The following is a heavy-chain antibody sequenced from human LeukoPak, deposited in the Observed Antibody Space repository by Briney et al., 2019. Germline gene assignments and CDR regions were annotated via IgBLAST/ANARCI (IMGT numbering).Heavy chain of an antibody. D-gene: IGHD3-3*01. CDR2: IYSSGST. CDR3: APRPDFWSGYYGYDY. V-gene: IGHV3-53*01. Sequence: GGSLRLSSAASGVTVSSHSMSCVRQAPGKGLQWVSVIYSSGSTYYADSVKGRFTISRDNSKNTLYLQMNSLRAEDTAVYYCAPRPDFWSGYYGYDYWGQGTLVTVSS. J-gene: IGHJ4*02. CDR1: GVTVSSHS.